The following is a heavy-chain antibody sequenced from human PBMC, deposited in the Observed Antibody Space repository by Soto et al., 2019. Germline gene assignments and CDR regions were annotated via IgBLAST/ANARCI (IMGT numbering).Heavy chain of an antibody. CDR1: GGSFSGYY. CDR2: INHSGST. V-gene: IGHV4-34*01. CDR3: ASDKLTGLFDY. D-gene: IGHD2-8*02. J-gene: IGHJ4*02. Sequence: QVQLQQWGAGLLKPSETLSLTCAVYGGSFSGYYWTWIRQPPGTGLEWIGEINHSGSTNYNPSLKSRVPLSVDTSKNPFSLKLPSVTAADTAVYYCASDKLTGLFDYWGQGTLVTVSS.